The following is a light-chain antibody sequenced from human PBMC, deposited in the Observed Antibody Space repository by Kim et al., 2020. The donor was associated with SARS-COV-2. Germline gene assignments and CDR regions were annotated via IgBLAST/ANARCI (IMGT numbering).Light chain of an antibody. V-gene: IGKV3-20*01. Sequence: EIVLTQSPGTLSLSPGEIATLSCRASQTLTSSYLAWYQQKPGQAPRLLIYGTSTRATGIADRFSGSGSGTDFTLNISRLESEDSAVYYCQQDGRSPSYTFGQGTKLEI. CDR3: QQDGRSPSYT. CDR2: GTS. J-gene: IGKJ2*01. CDR1: QTLTSSY.